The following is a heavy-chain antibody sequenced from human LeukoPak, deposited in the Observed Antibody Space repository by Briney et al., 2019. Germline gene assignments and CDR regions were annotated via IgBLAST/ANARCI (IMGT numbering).Heavy chain of an antibody. V-gene: IGHV4-59*08. Sequence: SETLSLACTVSGGSISSYYWSWIRQPPGKGLEWIGYIYYSGSTNYNPSLKSRVTISVDTSKNQFSLKLSSVTAADTAVYYCAILTDDYGDHPWGQGTLVTVSS. CDR2: IYYSGST. J-gene: IGHJ5*02. CDR1: GGSISSYY. CDR3: AILTDDYGDHP. D-gene: IGHD4-17*01.